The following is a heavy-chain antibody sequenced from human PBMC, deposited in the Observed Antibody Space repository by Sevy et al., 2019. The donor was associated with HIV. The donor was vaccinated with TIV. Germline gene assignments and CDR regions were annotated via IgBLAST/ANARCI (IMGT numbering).Heavy chain of an antibody. V-gene: IGHV3-9*03. CDR1: GFTFDDYA. J-gene: IGHJ4*02. Sequence: GGSLRLSCAASGFTFDDYAMHWVRQAPGKGLEWVSGISWNSGSIGYADSVKGRFTISRDNAKNSLYLQMNSLRAEDLALYYCAKDSSFEGSGYAVNLDYWGQGTLVTVSS. D-gene: IGHD5-12*01. CDR3: AKDSSFEGSGYAVNLDY. CDR2: ISWNSGSI.